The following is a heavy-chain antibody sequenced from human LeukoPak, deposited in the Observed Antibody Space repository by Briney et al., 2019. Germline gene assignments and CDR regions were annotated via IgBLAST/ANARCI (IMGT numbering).Heavy chain of an antibody. CDR3: ATEASSWYRAYFDY. CDR2: INYSGST. V-gene: IGHV4-34*01. CDR1: GGSFSGYY. D-gene: IGHD6-13*01. J-gene: IGHJ4*02. Sequence: SETLSLTCAVYGGSFSGYYWSWIRQPPGKGLEWIGEINYSGSTNYNPSLKSRVTISVDTSKNQFSLKLNSVTAADTAVYYCATEASSWYRAYFDYWGQGTLVTVSS.